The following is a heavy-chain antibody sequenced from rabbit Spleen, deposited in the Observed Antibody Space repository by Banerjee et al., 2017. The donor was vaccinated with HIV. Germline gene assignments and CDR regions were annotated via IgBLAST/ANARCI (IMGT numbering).Heavy chain of an antibody. Sequence: QSLEESGGGLVQPEGSLTLTCKASGFSFSSSDYICWVRQAPGKGLEWISCIAGSSSGFTYSATWATGRFTCSKTSSTTVTLLMTRLTAADTATYFCARFYAGYGDFGYAAMWGQGTLVTV. D-gene: IGHD7-1*01. CDR1: GFSFSSSDY. J-gene: IGHJ6*01. CDR2: IAGSSSGFT. CDR3: ARFYAGYGDFGYAAM. V-gene: IGHV1S40*01.